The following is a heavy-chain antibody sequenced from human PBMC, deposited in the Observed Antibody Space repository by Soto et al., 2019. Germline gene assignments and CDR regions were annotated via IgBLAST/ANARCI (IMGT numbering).Heavy chain of an antibody. CDR2: INSDGSSI. D-gene: IGHD3-10*01. J-gene: IGHJ4*02. Sequence: PGGSLRLSCAASGFTFKNYAMSWVRQAPGKGLVWVSRINSDGSSITYADAVKGRFTISRDNAKNTLYLQINSLSDEDTAVYYCARVWLLRGVILDYCGQGTPVTVSS. CDR3: ARVWLLRGVILDY. CDR1: GFTFKNYA. V-gene: IGHV3-74*03.